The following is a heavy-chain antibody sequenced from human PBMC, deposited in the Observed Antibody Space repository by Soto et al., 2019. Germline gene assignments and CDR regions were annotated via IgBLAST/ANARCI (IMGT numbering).Heavy chain of an antibody. CDR3: ARDRPIVVVPAAATYDAFDI. CDR2: INPSGGST. Sequence: ASVKVSRKASGYTFTSYDMHWVRQAPGQGLEWMGIINPSGGSTSYAQKFQGRVTMTRNTSTSTVYMELSSLRSEDTAVYYCARDRPIVVVPAAATYDAFDIWGQGTMVTVSS. CDR1: GYTFTSYD. V-gene: IGHV1-46*03. D-gene: IGHD2-2*01. J-gene: IGHJ3*02.